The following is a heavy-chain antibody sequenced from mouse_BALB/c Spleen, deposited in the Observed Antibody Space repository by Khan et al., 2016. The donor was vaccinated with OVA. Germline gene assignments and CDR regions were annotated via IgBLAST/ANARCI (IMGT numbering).Heavy chain of an antibody. CDR2: INPSTGYT. V-gene: IGHV1-7*01. CDR3: ARRGRRWDFDY. J-gene: IGHJ2*01. D-gene: IGHD1-1*01. CDR1: GYTFINYW. Sequence: QVQLKQSGAELAKPGASVKMSCKTSGYTFINYWMNWVKQRPGQGLEWIGYINPSTGYTEDNQKFKDKATLTADKSSSTAYMQLSSLTSEDSAVYYCARRGRRWDFDYGGQGTTRTVSS.